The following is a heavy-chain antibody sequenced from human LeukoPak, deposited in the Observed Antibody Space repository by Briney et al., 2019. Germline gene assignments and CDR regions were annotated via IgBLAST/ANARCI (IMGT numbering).Heavy chain of an antibody. CDR3: ASLRGYSAYDLDY. CDR2: ISYDGRIK. J-gene: IGHJ4*02. Sequence: GGSLRLSCAASGVTFSNYVMHWVRQAPGKGLEWVAVISYDGRIKYYADSVKGRFTFSRDNSKNTLYLQMNSLRAEDTAIYYCASLRGYSAYDLDYWGQGTLVTVSS. CDR1: GVTFSNYV. D-gene: IGHD5-12*01. V-gene: IGHV3-30*04.